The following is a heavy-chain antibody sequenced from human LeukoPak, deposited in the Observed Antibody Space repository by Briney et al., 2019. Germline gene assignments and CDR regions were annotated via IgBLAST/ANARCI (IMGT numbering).Heavy chain of an antibody. CDR3: TRHYGTGFYGMDV. Sequence: GGSLRLSCAASGFTFTSYWMHWVRQAPGKGLVWVSRTNSDVSSISYADSVKGRFTMSRDNAKNTVYLQMNSLRAEDTAVYYCTRHYGTGFYGMDVWGQGTTVTVSS. V-gene: IGHV3-74*01. J-gene: IGHJ6*02. D-gene: IGHD1-1*01. CDR1: GFTFTSYW. CDR2: TNSDVSSI.